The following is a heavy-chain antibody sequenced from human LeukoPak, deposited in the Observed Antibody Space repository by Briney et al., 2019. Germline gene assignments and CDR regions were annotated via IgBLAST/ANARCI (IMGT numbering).Heavy chain of an antibody. V-gene: IGHV3-23*01. D-gene: IGHD2-15*01. CDR1: GFTFRSYV. Sequence: GGSLKLSCAVSGFTFRSYVMSWVRQAPGKGLEWVSIISGSGSSTDYADYENSRFTMSRDNSKNTLYLQMNSLRAEDTAVYYCARESQLFSCYPFDCWGQGTLVTVSS. CDR3: ARESQLFSCYPFDC. CDR2: ISGSGSST. J-gene: IGHJ4*02.